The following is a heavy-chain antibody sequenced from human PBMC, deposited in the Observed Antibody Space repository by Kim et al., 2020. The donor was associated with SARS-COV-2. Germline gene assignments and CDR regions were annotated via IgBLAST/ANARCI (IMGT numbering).Heavy chain of an antibody. CDR1: GFTFSSYA. CDR3: ARDSGGSVGATTFYYFD. J-gene: IGHJ4*01. D-gene: IGHD1-26*01. CDR2: ISYDGSNK. V-gene: IGHV3-30*04. Sequence: GGSLRLSCAASGFTFSSYAMHWVRQAPGKGLEWVAVISYDGSNKYYVDSVKGRFTISRDNSKNTLYLQMNSLRAEDTAVYYCARDSGGSVGATTFYYFD.